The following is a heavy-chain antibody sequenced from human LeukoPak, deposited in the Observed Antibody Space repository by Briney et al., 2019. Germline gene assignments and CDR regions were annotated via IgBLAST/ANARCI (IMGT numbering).Heavy chain of an antibody. CDR2: INYSGDT. Sequence: KPSETLSLTCTVSGGSIGSSSFYWGWIRQPPGQGLEWIETINYSGDTYYNPSLKSRVTISVDSSRNQFSLKLSSVTAADTAVYYCVRLQAVIGNFDYWGQGALVTVSS. J-gene: IGHJ4*02. D-gene: IGHD1-20*01. CDR1: GGSIGSSSFY. V-gene: IGHV4-39*07. CDR3: VRLQAVIGNFDY.